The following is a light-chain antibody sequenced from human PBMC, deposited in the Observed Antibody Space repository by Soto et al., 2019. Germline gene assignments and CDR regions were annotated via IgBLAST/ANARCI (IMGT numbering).Light chain of an antibody. V-gene: IGKV1-9*01. Sequence: IQLTQSPSSLSASVGDRVTITCRASQGISSNLAWYQQKPGKVPKLLISAASTLQSGVPSRLSGSGSGTDFTLTISSLQRDDFAIYYCQQYNPYSRTFGQGTKVDIK. J-gene: IGKJ1*01. CDR2: AAS. CDR3: QQYNPYSRT. CDR1: QGISSN.